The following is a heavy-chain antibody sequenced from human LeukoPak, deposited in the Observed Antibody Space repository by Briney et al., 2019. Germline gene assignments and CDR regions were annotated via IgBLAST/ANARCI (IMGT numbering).Heavy chain of an antibody. D-gene: IGHD3-22*01. CDR3: AKGRSAAMIEAAFDY. J-gene: IGHJ4*02. Sequence: ASVKVSFKASGYTFTSYGISWVRQAPGQGLEWMGWISAYNGNTNYAQKLQGRVTMTTDTSTSTAYMELRSLRSDDTAVYYCAKGRSAAMIEAAFDYWGQGTLVTVSS. CDR2: ISAYNGNT. CDR1: GYTFTSYG. V-gene: IGHV1-18*01.